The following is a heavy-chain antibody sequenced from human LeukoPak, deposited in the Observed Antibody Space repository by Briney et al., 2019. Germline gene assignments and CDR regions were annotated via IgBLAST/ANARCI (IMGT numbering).Heavy chain of an antibody. D-gene: IGHD6-13*01. CDR2: IYPGDSDT. Sequence: GEALKISCKGSGYSFTSYWIGWVRQMPGKGLEWMGIIYPGDSDTRYSPSFQGQVTISADKSISTAYLQWSSLKASDTAMYYCARGQQLVIRLDAFDIWGQGTMVTLSS. V-gene: IGHV5-51*01. J-gene: IGHJ3*02. CDR1: GYSFTSYW. CDR3: ARGQQLVIRLDAFDI.